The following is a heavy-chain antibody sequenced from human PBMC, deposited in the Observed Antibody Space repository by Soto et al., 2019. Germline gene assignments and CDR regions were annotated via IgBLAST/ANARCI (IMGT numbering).Heavy chain of an antibody. CDR1: GGTFSSYT. CDR2: IIPILGIA. V-gene: IGHV1-69*02. D-gene: IGHD3-10*01. Sequence: QVQLVQSGAEVKKPGSSVKVSCKASGGTFSSYTISWVRQAPGQGLEWMGRIIPILGIANYAQKFQGRVTITADKSTSTGHMGLSSLKSEDTAVDYFARVRPFVSRAHLYYYMGVWGKGTTVTVSS. CDR3: ARVRPFVSRAHLYYYMGV. J-gene: IGHJ6*03.